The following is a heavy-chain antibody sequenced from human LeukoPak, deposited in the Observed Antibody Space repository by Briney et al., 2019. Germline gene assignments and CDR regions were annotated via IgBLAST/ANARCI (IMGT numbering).Heavy chain of an antibody. Sequence: GGALRLSCSASGFTFNSYAMHWVRQAPGKGLQYVSITNNDGSKTYYADSVKGRFTISRDNGKNSLYLQMDSLRDEDTAVYFCARDKLPGFDYWGQGTLVTVSS. D-gene: IGHD1-26*01. V-gene: IGHV3-64*04. CDR3: ARDKLPGFDY. J-gene: IGHJ4*02. CDR2: TNNDGSKT. CDR1: GFTFNSYA.